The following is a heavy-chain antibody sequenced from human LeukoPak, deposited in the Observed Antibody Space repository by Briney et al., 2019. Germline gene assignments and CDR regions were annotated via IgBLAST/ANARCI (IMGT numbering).Heavy chain of an antibody. CDR3: ARVPEDIVVVPAALPDY. Sequence: ASVKVSCKASGYTFTSYGISWVRQAPGQGLEWMGWISAYNGNTNYAQKLQGRVTMTTDTSTSTAYMELRSLRPDDTAVYYCARVPEDIVVVPAALPDYWGQGTLVTVSS. V-gene: IGHV1-18*01. CDR2: ISAYNGNT. D-gene: IGHD2-2*01. J-gene: IGHJ4*02. CDR1: GYTFTSYG.